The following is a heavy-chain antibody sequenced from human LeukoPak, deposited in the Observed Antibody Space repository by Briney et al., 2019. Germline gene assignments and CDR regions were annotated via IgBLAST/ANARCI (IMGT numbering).Heavy chain of an antibody. D-gene: IGHD6-13*01. CDR1: GYTFTTYA. Sequence: ASVKVSCKTSGYTFTTYAISWVRQAPGQGLEWMGWISAYNGNTNYAQKLQGRVTMTTDTSTSTAYMELRSLRSDDTAVYYCARGIEGIAAAGFFPDYWGQGTLVTVSS. V-gene: IGHV1-18*01. CDR2: ISAYNGNT. CDR3: ARGIEGIAAAGFFPDY. J-gene: IGHJ4*02.